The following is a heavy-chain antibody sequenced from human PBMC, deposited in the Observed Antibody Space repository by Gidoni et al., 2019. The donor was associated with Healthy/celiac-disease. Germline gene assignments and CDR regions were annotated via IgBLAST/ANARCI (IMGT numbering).Heavy chain of an antibody. J-gene: IGHJ6*02. D-gene: IGHD3-16*01. CDR3: ARVRGDYYGMDV. CDR1: GGSVSSGSYY. Sequence: QVQLQESGPGLVKPSETLSLTCTVSGGSVSSGSYYWSWIRQPPGKGLEWIGYIYYSGSTNYNPSLKSRVTISVDTSKNQFSLKLSSVTAADTAVYYCARVRGDYYGMDVWGQGTTVTVSS. V-gene: IGHV4-61*01. CDR2: IYYSGST.